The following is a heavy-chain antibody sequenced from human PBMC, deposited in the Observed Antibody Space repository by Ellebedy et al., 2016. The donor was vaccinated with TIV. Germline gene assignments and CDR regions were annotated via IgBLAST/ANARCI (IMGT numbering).Heavy chain of an antibody. D-gene: IGHD3-3*01. V-gene: IGHV4-34*01. CDR1: GGSFSGYY. Sequence: SETLSLXXAVYGGSFSGYYWSWIRQPPGKGLEWIGEINHSGSTNYNPSLKSRVTISVDTSKNQFSLKLSSVTAADTAVYYCARITIFGVVKRRVYMDVWGKGTTVTVSS. CDR2: INHSGST. CDR3: ARITIFGVVKRRVYMDV. J-gene: IGHJ6*03.